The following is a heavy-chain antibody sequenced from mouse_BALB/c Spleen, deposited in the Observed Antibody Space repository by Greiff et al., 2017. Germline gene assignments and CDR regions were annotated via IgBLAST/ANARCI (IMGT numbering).Heavy chain of an antibody. J-gene: IGHJ4*01. V-gene: IGHV1S81*02. Sequence: VQGVESGAELVKPGASVKLSCKASGYTFTSYYMYWVKQRPGQGLEWIGEINPSNGGTNFNEKFKSKATLTVDKSSSTAYMQLSSLTSEDSAVYYCTRTTVPYAMDYWGQGTSVTVSS. CDR2: INPSNGGT. D-gene: IGHD1-1*01. CDR3: TRTTVPYAMDY. CDR1: GYTFTSYY.